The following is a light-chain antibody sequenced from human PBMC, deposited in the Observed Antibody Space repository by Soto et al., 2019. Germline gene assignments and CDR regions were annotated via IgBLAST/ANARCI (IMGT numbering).Light chain of an antibody. CDR3: QQRSNWIT. Sequence: EIVLTQSPATLSLSPGERATLSCRASQSVGNNLAWYQQKPGQAPGLLIYEASTRATGIPARFSGSGSGTDFILTISSLEPEDFAIYYCQQRSNWITFGQGTRLEIK. CDR1: QSVGNN. V-gene: IGKV3-11*01. CDR2: EAS. J-gene: IGKJ5*01.